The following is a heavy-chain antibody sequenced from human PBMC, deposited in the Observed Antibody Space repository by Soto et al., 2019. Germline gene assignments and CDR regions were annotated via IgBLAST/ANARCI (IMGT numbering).Heavy chain of an antibody. J-gene: IGHJ6*02. CDR3: ARAQPYYYGSGSYYRLSYYYYGMDV. D-gene: IGHD3-10*01. Sequence: SVKFSCKASGGTFSSYAISWVRQAPGQGLEWMGGIIPIFGTANYAQKFQGRVTITADESTSTAYMELSSLRSEDTAVYYCARAQPYYYGSGSYYRLSYYYYGMDVWGQGTTVTVSS. CDR1: GGTFSSYA. V-gene: IGHV1-69*13. CDR2: IIPIFGTA.